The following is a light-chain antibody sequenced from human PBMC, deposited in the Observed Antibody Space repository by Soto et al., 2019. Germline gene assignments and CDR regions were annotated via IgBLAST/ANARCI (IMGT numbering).Light chain of an antibody. J-gene: IGKJ5*01. V-gene: IGKV3-20*01. CDR3: QEYDDSPPIT. CDR2: DAS. CDR1: QSVRSGR. Sequence: EIVLTQSPGTLSLSPGERAPLSCRARQSVRSGRLAWYQQKPGQAPRLVIFDASNRASGIPVRFSGSGSGTDFTLTITRLEPEDFAVYYCQEYDDSPPITFGLGTRLEI.